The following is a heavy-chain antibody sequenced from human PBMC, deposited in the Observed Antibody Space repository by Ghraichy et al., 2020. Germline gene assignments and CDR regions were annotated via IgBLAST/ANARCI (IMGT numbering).Heavy chain of an antibody. CDR1: GFTFSSYS. J-gene: IGHJ5*02. Sequence: GGSLRLSCAASGFTFSSYSMNWVRQAPGKGLEWVSSISSSSSYIYYADSVKGRVTISRDNAKNSLYLQMNSLRAEDTAVYYCARDNDFWSGYSPFDPWGQGTLVTVSS. V-gene: IGHV3-21*01. CDR3: ARDNDFWSGYSPFDP. CDR2: ISSSSSYI. D-gene: IGHD3-3*01.